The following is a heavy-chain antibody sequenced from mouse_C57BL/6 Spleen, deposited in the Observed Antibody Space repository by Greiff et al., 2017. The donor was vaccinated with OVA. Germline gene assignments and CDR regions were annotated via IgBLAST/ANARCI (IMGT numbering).Heavy chain of an antibody. CDR1: GFTFSDYG. V-gene: IGHV5-17*01. J-gene: IGHJ2*01. CDR2: ISSGSSTI. CDR3: ARSRDPITTVVDY. D-gene: IGHD1-1*01. Sequence: EVKLVESGGGLVKPGGSLTLSCAASGFTFSDYGMHWVRQAPEKGLEWVAYISSGSSTIYYADTVKGRFTISRDNAKNTLFLQMTSLRSEDTAMYYCARSRDPITTVVDYWGQGTTLTVSS.